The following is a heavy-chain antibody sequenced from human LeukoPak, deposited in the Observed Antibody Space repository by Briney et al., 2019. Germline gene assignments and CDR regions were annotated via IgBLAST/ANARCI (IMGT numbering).Heavy chain of an antibody. J-gene: IGHJ4*02. CDR3: AKDNRYYDFWSGYFDY. CDR1: GFTFDDYA. D-gene: IGHD3-3*01. Sequence: GRSLRLSCAASGFTFDDYAMHWVRQAPGKGLEWVSGISWNSGSIGYADSVKGRFTISRDNAKNSLYLQMNSLRAEDTALYHCAKDNRYYDFWSGYFDYWGQGTLVTVSS. CDR2: ISWNSGSI. V-gene: IGHV3-9*01.